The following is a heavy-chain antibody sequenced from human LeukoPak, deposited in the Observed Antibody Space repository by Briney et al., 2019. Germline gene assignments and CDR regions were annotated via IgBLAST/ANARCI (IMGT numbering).Heavy chain of an antibody. D-gene: IGHD3-10*01. J-gene: IGHJ5*02. CDR1: GGSFSGYY. CDR2: INHSGST. V-gene: IGHV4-34*01. CDR3: ARDRGYYYGSGRLGNWFDP. Sequence: SETLSLTCAVYGGSFSGYYWSWIRQPPGKGLEWIGEINHSGSTNYNPSLKSRVTISVDTSKNQFSLKLSSVTAADTAVYYCARDRGYYYGSGRLGNWFDPWGQGTLVTVSS.